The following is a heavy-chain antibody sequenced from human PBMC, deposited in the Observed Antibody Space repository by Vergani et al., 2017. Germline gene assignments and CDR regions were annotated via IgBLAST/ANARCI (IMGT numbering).Heavy chain of an antibody. J-gene: IGHJ4*02. D-gene: IGHD4-23*01. CDR1: GFSLTTTSMR. V-gene: IGHV2-70*04. Sequence: QVTLKESGPALVKPTQTLTLTCTFSGFSLTTTSMRVSWLRQPPGKALQWLARIDGDDGKFYSTSLRTRLTISKDTSKNQVVLTLTNMDPVGTATYYCARTTAPGKGYFDNWGQGSLVTVSS. CDR2: IDGDDGK. CDR3: ARTTAPGKGYFDN.